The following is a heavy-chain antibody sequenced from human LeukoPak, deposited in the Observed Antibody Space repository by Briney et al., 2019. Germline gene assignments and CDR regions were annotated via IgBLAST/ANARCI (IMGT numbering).Heavy chain of an antibody. J-gene: IGHJ3*02. CDR1: GCTFTSYD. V-gene: IGHV1-8*01. CDR3: ARAVYGGNWDAFDI. D-gene: IGHD4-23*01. Sequence: GASVKVSCKASGCTFTSYDINWVRQATGQGLEWMGWMNPNSGNTGYAQKFQGRVTMTRNTSISTAYMELSSLRSEDTAVYYCARAVYGGNWDAFDIWGQGTMVTVSS. CDR2: MNPNSGNT.